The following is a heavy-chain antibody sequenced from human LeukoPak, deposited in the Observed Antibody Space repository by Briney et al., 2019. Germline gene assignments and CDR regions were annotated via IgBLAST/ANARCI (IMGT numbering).Heavy chain of an antibody. Sequence: PGGSLRLSCSASGITFSSHAMHWVRQAPGKGLEYVSAISDNGGMTFYADSVKGRFTISRDNSKNTLYLQMRSLRGEDTAVYYCYVSGWTEDIDNWGQGTLVTVSS. V-gene: IGHV3-64D*06. CDR1: GITFSSHA. J-gene: IGHJ4*02. D-gene: IGHD6-19*01. CDR3: YVSGWTEDIDN. CDR2: ISDNGGMT.